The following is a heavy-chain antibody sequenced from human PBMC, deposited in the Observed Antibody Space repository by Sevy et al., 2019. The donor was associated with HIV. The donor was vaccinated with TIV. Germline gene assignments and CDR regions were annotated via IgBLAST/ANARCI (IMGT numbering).Heavy chain of an antibody. J-gene: IGHJ4*02. CDR3: ATAREYYQDSSGYLDF. Sequence: ASVKVSCKVSGYTLTGLSMHWVRQAPGKGLEWMGRFDPEDGETIYEQNFQGRVTLTEDTSRDKAYMELSSLRYEDTAVYYCATAREYYQDSSGYLDFWGQGTLVTVSS. D-gene: IGHD3-22*01. V-gene: IGHV1-24*01. CDR2: FDPEDGET. CDR1: GYTLTGLS.